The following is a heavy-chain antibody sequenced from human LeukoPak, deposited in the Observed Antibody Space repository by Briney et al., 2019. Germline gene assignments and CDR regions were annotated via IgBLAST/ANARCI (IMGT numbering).Heavy chain of an antibody. Sequence: ASVKVSCKASGGTYSSYAISWVRQAPGQGLEWMGVINPSGDGTSYAQKFQGRVTMTRNVSTSTVYMELSSLRSDDTAVYYCARTCCSETSKFDYWGQGTLVTVSS. D-gene: IGHD2-15*01. J-gene: IGHJ4*02. CDR2: INPSGDGT. V-gene: IGHV1-46*01. CDR1: GGTYSSYA. CDR3: ARTCCSETSKFDY.